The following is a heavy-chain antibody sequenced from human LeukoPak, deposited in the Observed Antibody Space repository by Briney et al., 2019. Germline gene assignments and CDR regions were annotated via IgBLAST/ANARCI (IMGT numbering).Heavy chain of an antibody. Sequence: GGSLRLSCAASGFTFSSYSMNWVRQAPGKGLEWVSYISSSISTKYYADSVKGRFTISRDNAKNSLYLQMNSLRDEDTAVYYCARDQYSGHWFYAFDIWGQGTMVTVSP. D-gene: IGHD6-19*01. CDR3: ARDQYSGHWFYAFDI. V-gene: IGHV3-48*02. CDR1: GFTFSSYS. CDR2: ISSSISTK. J-gene: IGHJ3*02.